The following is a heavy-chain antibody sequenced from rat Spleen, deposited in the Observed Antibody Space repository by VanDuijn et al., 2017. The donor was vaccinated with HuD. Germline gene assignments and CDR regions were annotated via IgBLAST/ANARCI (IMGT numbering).Heavy chain of an antibody. V-gene: IGHV2-30*01. CDR2: IWTGGAI. CDR3: VRDGGFDY. J-gene: IGHJ2*01. CDR1: GFSLTSHN. Sequence: QVQLKESGPGLVQPSQTLSLTCTVSGFSLTSHNVHWVRQPTGKGLEWMGVIWTGGAIDYSSVLKSRLTISRDTSKSQVFLKMSGLQTEDTATYYCVRDGGFDYWGQGVMVTVSS.